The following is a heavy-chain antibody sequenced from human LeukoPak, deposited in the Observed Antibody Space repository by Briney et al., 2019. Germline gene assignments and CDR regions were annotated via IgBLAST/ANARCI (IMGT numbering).Heavy chain of an antibody. CDR2: IYTSGST. Sequence: SETLSLTCTVSGGSISSYYWSWIRQPAGKGLEWIGRIYTSGSTNYNPSLKSRVTMSVDTSKNQFSLKLSSVTAADTAVYYCAREAHIVVVTAIRHDAFDIWGQGTMVTVSS. J-gene: IGHJ3*02. D-gene: IGHD2-21*02. CDR1: GGSISSYY. CDR3: AREAHIVVVTAIRHDAFDI. V-gene: IGHV4-4*07.